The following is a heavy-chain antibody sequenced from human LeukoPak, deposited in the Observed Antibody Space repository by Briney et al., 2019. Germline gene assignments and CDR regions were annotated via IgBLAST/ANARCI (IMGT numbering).Heavy chain of an antibody. Sequence: SETLSLTCAVSGYSISSGYYWGWIRQPPGKGLEWIGSIFHSGSTYYNPSLKSRVTISVDRSKNQFSLKLSSVTAADTAVYYCARVVPAAIFDYWGQGTLVTVSS. V-gene: IGHV4-38-2*01. CDR2: IFHSGST. CDR1: GYSISSGYY. D-gene: IGHD2-2*01. CDR3: ARVVPAAIFDY. J-gene: IGHJ4*02.